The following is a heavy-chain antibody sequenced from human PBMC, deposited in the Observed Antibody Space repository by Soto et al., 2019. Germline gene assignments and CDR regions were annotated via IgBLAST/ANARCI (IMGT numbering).Heavy chain of an antibody. J-gene: IGHJ4*02. CDR2: IRPDGTET. CDR3: AGWGGHYHNY. V-gene: IGHV3-7*03. D-gene: IGHD3-16*01. CDR1: GFTFTDFY. Sequence: EVQLVQSGGGLVQPGGSLRLSCVGSGFTFTDFYMNWVRQAPGKGLEWVANIRPDGTETNYVESVRGRFTTSRDNAKNSSFLQMNSLGADEKALFFCAGWGGHYHNYWGQGILVTVSS.